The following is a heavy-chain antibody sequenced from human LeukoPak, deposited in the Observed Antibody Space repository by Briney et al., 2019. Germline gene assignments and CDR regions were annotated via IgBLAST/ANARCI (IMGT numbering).Heavy chain of an antibody. D-gene: IGHD3/OR15-3a*01. Sequence: GGSLRLSCAASGFVFSTYWMTWVRQAPGKGLEGVANINLDGTEEHYVDSSLKGRFTISRDNAKNSLYLQMTSLRVEDTAVYYCASGRHDFLHWGQGTLVTVSS. CDR1: GFVFSTYW. CDR3: ASGRHDFLH. V-gene: IGHV3-7*01. CDR2: INLDGTEE. J-gene: IGHJ4*02.